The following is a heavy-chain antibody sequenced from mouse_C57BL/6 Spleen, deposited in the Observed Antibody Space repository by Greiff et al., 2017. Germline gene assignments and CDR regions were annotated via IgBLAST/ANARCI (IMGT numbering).Heavy chain of an antibody. D-gene: IGHD1-1*01. Sequence: VKLMESGPELVKPGASVKLSCKASGYTFTSYDINWVQQRPGQGLEWIGWIYPRDGSTKYNEKFKGKATLTVDTSSSTAYMELHSLTSEDAAVYFCARNYGSRGYWDIDVWGTGTTVTVSS. V-gene: IGHV1-85*01. CDR1: GYTFTSYD. CDR2: IYPRDGST. CDR3: ARNYGSRGYWDIDV. J-gene: IGHJ1*03.